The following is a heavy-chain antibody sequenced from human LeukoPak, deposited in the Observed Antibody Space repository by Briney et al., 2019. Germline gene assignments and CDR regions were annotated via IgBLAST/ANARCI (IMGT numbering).Heavy chain of an antibody. Sequence: GGSLRLSCAASGFTFSSYAMSWVRQAPGKGLEWVSAISGSGGSTYYADSVKGRFTISRDNSKNTLYLKMNSLRADDTAVYYCAKGGHILTGYYNYYYYYYMDSWGNGTTVTVSS. CDR1: GFTFSSYA. V-gene: IGHV3-23*01. CDR2: ISGSGGST. J-gene: IGHJ6*03. CDR3: AKGGHILTGYYNYYYYYYMDS. D-gene: IGHD3-9*01.